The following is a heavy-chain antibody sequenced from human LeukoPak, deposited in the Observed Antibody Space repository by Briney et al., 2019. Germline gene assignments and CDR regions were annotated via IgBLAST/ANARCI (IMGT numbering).Heavy chain of an antibody. Sequence: KPSETLSLTCTVSGGSISSSSYYWGWIRQPPGKGLEWIGYIYYSGSTNYNPSIKSRVTISVDTSKNQFSLRLSSVTAADTAVYYYARGRITMVRGVINIRSDIIYYFDYWGQGTLVTVSS. CDR1: GGSISSSSYY. CDR2: IYYSGST. V-gene: IGHV4-61*05. J-gene: IGHJ4*02. D-gene: IGHD3-10*01. CDR3: ARGRITMVRGVINIRSDIIYYFDY.